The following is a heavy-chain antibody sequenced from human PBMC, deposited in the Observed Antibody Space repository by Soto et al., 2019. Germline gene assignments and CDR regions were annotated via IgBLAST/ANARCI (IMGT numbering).Heavy chain of an antibody. Sequence: QVQLVESGGGVVQPGRSLRLSCAASGFTFTSHGMHWVRQAPGQGLEWVAVISYDGTYKYYAGPVKGRFTISRDSSKNTVDLHMNSLRAEDTAVYFCAKGFVDYGDYENFYYYGMDVWGQGTTVTASS. D-gene: IGHD4-17*01. CDR2: ISYDGTYK. J-gene: IGHJ6*02. V-gene: IGHV3-30*18. CDR1: GFTFTSHG. CDR3: AKGFVDYGDYENFYYYGMDV.